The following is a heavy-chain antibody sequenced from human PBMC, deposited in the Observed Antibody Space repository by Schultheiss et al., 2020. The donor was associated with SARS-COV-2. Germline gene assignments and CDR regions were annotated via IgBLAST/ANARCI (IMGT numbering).Heavy chain of an antibody. J-gene: IGHJ1*01. D-gene: IGHD3-22*01. V-gene: IGHV4-34*01. CDR2: IYHSGST. CDR1: GGSFSGYY. CDR3: ARGGYYYDSSGGEDFQH. Sequence: GSLRLSCAVYGGSFSGYYWSWIRQPPGKGLEWIGYIYHSGSTYYNPSLKSRVTISVDRSKNQFSLKLSSVTAADTAVYYCARGGYYYDSSGGEDFQHWGQGTLVTVSS.